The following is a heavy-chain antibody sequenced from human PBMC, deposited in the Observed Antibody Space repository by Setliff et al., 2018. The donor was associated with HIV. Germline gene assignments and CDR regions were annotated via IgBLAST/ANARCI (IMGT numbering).Heavy chain of an antibody. CDR1: GGSISTYY. Sequence: PSETLSLTCTVSGGSISTYYWSWIRQPPGKGLEWIGSVYHKGTTSYNPSLKSRVSLSVDKPKNHFSLNVTSVTAADTAIYFCASLNGDYYFDYWGQGILVTVSS. V-gene: IGHV4-59*04. CDR3: ASLNGDYYFDY. CDR2: VYHKGTT. J-gene: IGHJ4*02.